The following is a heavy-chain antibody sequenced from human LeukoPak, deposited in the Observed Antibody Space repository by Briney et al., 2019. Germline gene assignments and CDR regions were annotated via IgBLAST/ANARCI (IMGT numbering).Heavy chain of an antibody. D-gene: IGHD3-22*01. CDR3: AKVGDTMIVVVNPFDY. J-gene: IGHJ4*02. CDR2: ISGSGGST. CDR1: GFTFSSYA. Sequence: GGSLRLSCAASGFTFSSYAMSWVRQAPGKGLEWVSAISGSGGSTYYADSVKGRFTISRDNSKNTLYLQMNSLRAEDTAVYYCAKVGDTMIVVVNPFDYWGQGTLVTVSS. V-gene: IGHV3-23*01.